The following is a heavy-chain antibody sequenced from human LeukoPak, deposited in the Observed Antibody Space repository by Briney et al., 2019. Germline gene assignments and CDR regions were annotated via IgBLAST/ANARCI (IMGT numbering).Heavy chain of an antibody. D-gene: IGHD6-19*01. CDR1: GFTVSSSY. CDR3: ARGRGSGWPFDY. CDR2: IYSGGST. J-gene: IGHJ4*02. Sequence: GGSLRLSCAGSGFTVSSSYMSWVRQAPGKGLEWVSVIYSGGSTYYADSVKGRFTISRDSSKNTLYLQMNSLRAEDTAVYYCARGRGSGWPFDYWGQGTLVAVSS. V-gene: IGHV3-66*01.